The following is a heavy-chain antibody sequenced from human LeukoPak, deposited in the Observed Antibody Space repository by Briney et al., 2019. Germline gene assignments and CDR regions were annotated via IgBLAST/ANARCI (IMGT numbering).Heavy chain of an antibody. CDR1: GYSFTSYW. V-gene: IGHV5-51*01. CDR2: ISPGDSDT. CDR3: ARAHGSGSYYNQLPAYYMDV. D-gene: IGHD3-10*01. Sequence: GESLKISCKGSGYSFTSYWIGWVRQMPGKGLEWMGIISPGDSDTRYSPSFQGQVTISADKSISTAYLQWSSLKASDTAMYYCARAHGSGSYYNQLPAYYMDVWGKGTTVTVSS. J-gene: IGHJ6*03.